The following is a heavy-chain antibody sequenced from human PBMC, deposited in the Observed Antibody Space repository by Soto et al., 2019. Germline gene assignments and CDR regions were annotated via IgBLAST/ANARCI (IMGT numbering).Heavy chain of an antibody. V-gene: IGHV3-74*01. CDR1: GFTFSRDW. D-gene: IGHD2-21*02. Sequence: EVQLVESGGDLVQPGGSLRLSCAASGFTFSRDWMHWVRQAPGKGLVWVSRINRDGSTTNYADSVKGRFTISRDNATNTVYLQMNSLTAEDTAVYYCARGDLYFDYWGQGTLVTVSS. CDR2: INRDGSTT. J-gene: IGHJ4*02. CDR3: ARGDLYFDY.